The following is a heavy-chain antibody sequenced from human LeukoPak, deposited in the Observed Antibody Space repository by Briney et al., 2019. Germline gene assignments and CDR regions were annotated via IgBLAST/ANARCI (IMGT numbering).Heavy chain of an antibody. CDR1: GYTFTSYG. J-gene: IGHJ4*02. V-gene: IGHV1-18*01. D-gene: IGHD6-13*01. Sequence: GASVKVSCKASGYTFTSYGISWVRQAPGQGLEWMGWISAYNGNTNYAQKVQGRVTMTTDTSTRTAYMELRSLRSDDTAIYYCARDLVSGNGYTSSCYYWGQGTQVTVSS. CDR3: ARDLVSGNGYTSSCYY. CDR2: ISAYNGNT.